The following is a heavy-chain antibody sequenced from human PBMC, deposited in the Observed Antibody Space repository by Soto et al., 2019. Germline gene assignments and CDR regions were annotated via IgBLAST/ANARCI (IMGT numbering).Heavy chain of an antibody. CDR2: ISDTKNA. Sequence: QVQLQESGPGLVKPSETLSLTCTVSGASVIICSYYWIWIRQPPGEGLEGIGYISDTKNAKYNPSLKSRVTITQDTSKTQFALRLSSVTAADTAMYYCAWRDGYNFGFHIWGQGTKVTVST. CDR1: GASVIICSYY. D-gene: IGHD5-12*01. J-gene: IGHJ3*02. V-gene: IGHV4-61*01. CDR3: AWRDGYNFGFHI.